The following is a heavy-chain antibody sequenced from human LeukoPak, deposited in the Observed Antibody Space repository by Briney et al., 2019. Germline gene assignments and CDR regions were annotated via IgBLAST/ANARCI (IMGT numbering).Heavy chain of an antibody. CDR2: INHSGST. V-gene: IGHV4-34*01. J-gene: IGHJ6*02. D-gene: IGHD2-2*01. CDR1: GGSFSGYY. Sequence: SETLSLTCAVYGGSFSGYYWSWIRQPPGKVLEWIGEINHSGSTNYNPSLKSRVTISVDTSKNQFSLKLSSVTAADTAVYYCARGYCSSTSCYLSYYYGMDVWGQGTTVTVSS. CDR3: ARGYCSSTSCYLSYYYGMDV.